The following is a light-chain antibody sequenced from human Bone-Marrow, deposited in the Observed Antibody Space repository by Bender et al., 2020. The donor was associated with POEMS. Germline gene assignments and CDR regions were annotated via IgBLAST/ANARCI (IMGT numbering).Light chain of an antibody. V-gene: IGLV3-1*01. CDR2: QSF. Sequence: SNELTQPPSVSVSPGQTATVTCSGDKLGDKYIAWYHQKTGQSPLLVIYQSFKRPSGIPERFSASTSGNTATLTISGTQPMDEADYYCQTWDSITAVFGPGTKVTVL. J-gene: IGLJ1*01. CDR1: KLGDKY. CDR3: QTWDSITAV.